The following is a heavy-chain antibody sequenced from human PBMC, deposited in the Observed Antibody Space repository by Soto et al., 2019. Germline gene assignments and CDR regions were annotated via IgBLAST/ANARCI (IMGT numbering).Heavy chain of an antibody. D-gene: IGHD2-2*01. J-gene: IGHJ6*02. Sequence: SQTLSLTCAISGDSLSSNTAAWNWIRQSPTRGLEWLGRAYYRSKWYIDYEESVKSRVTINPDTSRNQISLQLNSVTPEDTAVYYCARDQSLPDSSVGYDYGMDVGGQGTTVTVSS. CDR2: AYYRSKWYI. V-gene: IGHV6-1*01. CDR1: GDSLSSNTAA. CDR3: ARDQSLPDSSVGYDYGMDV.